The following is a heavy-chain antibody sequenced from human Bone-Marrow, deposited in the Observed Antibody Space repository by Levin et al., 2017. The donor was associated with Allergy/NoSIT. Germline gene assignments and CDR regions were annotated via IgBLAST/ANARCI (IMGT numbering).Heavy chain of an antibody. CDR1: GFTVRSDY. CDR3: ARDKRVYGMDV. V-gene: IGHV3-66*01. CDR2: IYSDGGT. Sequence: GGSLRLSCEASGFTVRSDYMTWVRQAPGKGLEWFSIIYSDGGTYHADSVKGRFTLSRDISMNTLYLQMNSLRAEDTAVYYCARDKRVYGMDVWGQGSTGTVSS. J-gene: IGHJ6*02.